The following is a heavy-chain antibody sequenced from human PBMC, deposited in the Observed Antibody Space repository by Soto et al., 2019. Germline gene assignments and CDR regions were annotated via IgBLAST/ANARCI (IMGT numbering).Heavy chain of an antibody. V-gene: IGHV3-7*01. CDR3: ARRYFYFDY. J-gene: IGHJ4*02. CDR2: IKQDGSEK. CDR1: GFSFSNYW. D-gene: IGHD5-18*01. Sequence: GGSLRLSCAASGFSFSNYWMTWVRQAPGKGLEWVANIKQDGSEKHYVDSVKGRFSLSRDNAKNLLHLEMNTLRVEDTAVYFCARRYFYFDYWGQGSLVTVSS.